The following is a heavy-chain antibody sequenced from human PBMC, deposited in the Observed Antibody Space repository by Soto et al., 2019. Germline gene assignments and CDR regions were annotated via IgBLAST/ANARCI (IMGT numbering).Heavy chain of an antibody. V-gene: IGHV3-11*01. CDR2: ISSSGTGI. Sequence: QVQLVESGGGLVKPGGSLRLSCAASGFTFRDYYMTWIRQAPGKGLEWVSYISSSGTGIYYADSVKGRFTISRDNAKNSLYLQMSSLRAEDTAVYYCAGAYSDAFDIWGQGTMVTVSS. J-gene: IGHJ3*02. CDR3: AGAYSDAFDI. CDR1: GFTFRDYY. D-gene: IGHD2-15*01.